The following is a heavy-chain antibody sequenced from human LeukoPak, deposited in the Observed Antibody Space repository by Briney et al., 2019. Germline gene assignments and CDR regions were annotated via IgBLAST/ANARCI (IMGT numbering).Heavy chain of an antibody. Sequence: SETLSLTCTVSGGSIGSGSYYWGWTRQPPGKGLEWIGSVYYSGTSYYNPSLKSRVTIFADTSKNQFSLQLNSVTPEDTAVYYCARSSTSWPTRPFDPWGQGTLVTVSS. J-gene: IGHJ5*02. CDR3: ARSSTSWPTRPFDP. CDR2: VYYSGTS. V-gene: IGHV4-39*01. CDR1: GGSIGSGSYY. D-gene: IGHD2-2*01.